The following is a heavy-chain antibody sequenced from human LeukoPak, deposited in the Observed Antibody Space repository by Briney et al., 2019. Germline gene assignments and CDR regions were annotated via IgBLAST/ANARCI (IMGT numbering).Heavy chain of an antibody. CDR1: GGSIRSSYYY. V-gene: IGHV4-39*01. CDR2: IYDSGST. D-gene: IGHD6-25*01. J-gene: IGHJ3*02. CDR3: ARPPGDSSGPQAFDI. Sequence: SETLSLTCTVSGGSIRSSYYYWGWIRQPPGKGLEWIGSIYDSGSTYYNPSLKSRVTISVDTSKNQFSLKLNSVTAADTAVYYCARPPGDSSGPQAFDIWGQGTMVTVSS.